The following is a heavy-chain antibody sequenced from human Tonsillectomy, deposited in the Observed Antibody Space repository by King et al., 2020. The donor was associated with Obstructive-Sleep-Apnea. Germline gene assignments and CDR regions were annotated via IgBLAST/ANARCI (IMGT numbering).Heavy chain of an antibody. CDR2: IWYDGSNK. Sequence: VQLVESGGGVVQPGRSLRLSCAASGFTFSSYGMHWVRQAPGKGLEWVAVIWYDGSNKYYADSVKGRFTISGDNSKNTLYLQMNSLRAEETAVYYCARGRLMVRGVIINWHFDYWGQGTLVTVSS. CDR1: GFTFSSYG. J-gene: IGHJ4*02. CDR3: ARGRLMVRGVIINWHFDY. V-gene: IGHV3-33*01. D-gene: IGHD3-10*01.